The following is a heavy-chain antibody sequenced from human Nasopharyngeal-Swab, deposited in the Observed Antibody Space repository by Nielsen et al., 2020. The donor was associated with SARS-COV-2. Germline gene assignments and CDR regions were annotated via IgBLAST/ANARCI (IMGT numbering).Heavy chain of an antibody. D-gene: IGHD3-3*01. V-gene: IGHV4-34*01. CDR3: ARAPPYYDFWSGYYKGWFDP. CDR2: INHSGST. Sequence: WIRQPPGKGLEWIGEINHSGSTNYNPSLKSRVTISVDTSKNQFSLKLSSVTAADTAVYCCARAPPYYDFWSGYYKGWFDPWGQGTLATVSS. J-gene: IGHJ5*02.